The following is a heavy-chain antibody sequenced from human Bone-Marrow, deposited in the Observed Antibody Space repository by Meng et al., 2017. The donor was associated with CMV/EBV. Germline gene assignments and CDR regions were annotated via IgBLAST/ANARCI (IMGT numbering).Heavy chain of an antibody. V-gene: IGHV1-2*02. CDR1: GYTFTGYY. Sequence: ASVKVSCKASGYTFTGYYMHWVRQAPGQGLEWMGCINPNSGGTNYAQKFQGRVTMTRDTSISTAYMELSRLRSDDTAVYYCARDRNRDGYNSPLNYWGQGTLVTVSS. D-gene: IGHD5-24*01. CDR2: INPNSGGT. J-gene: IGHJ4*02. CDR3: ARDRNRDGYNSPLNY.